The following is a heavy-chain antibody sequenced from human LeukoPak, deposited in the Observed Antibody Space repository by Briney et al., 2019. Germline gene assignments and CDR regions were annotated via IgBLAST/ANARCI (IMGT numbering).Heavy chain of an antibody. CDR3: ARANKLLWFGESWYYFDY. V-gene: IGHV4-59*01. J-gene: IGHJ4*02. Sequence: SETLSLTCTVSGGSLSSYYWSWIRQPPGKGLEWIGYIYYSGSTNYNPSLKSRVTISVDTSKNQFSLKLSSVTAADTAVYYCARANKLLWFGESWYYFDYWGQGTLVTVSS. CDR1: GGSLSSYY. CDR2: IYYSGST. D-gene: IGHD3-10*01.